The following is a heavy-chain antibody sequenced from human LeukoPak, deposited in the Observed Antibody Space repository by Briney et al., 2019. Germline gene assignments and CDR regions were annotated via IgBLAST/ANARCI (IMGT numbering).Heavy chain of an antibody. V-gene: IGHV3-48*01. CDR3: ASRSRRSLGSCTGGSYCSSWDS. Sequence: PGGSLRLSCAASGITFSSSNMNWVRQAPGKGQEWVSYISSSGSSIYYADSVKGRFTISRDNAKNSLYLQMSSLRAEDTAVYYCASRSRRSLGSCTGGSYCSSWDSWGQGTLVTVSS. D-gene: IGHD2-15*01. J-gene: IGHJ4*02. CDR1: GITFSSSN. CDR2: ISSSGSSI.